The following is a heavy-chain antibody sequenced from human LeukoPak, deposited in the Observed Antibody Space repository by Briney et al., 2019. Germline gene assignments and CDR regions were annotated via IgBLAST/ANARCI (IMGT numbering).Heavy chain of an antibody. D-gene: IGHD2-21*02. J-gene: IGHJ3*02. CDR3: ATSSWVPFVVVTAKGAFDI. CDR1: DVSIFRSNW. Sequence: PSETLSLTCAVSDVSIFRSNWWSWVRQPPGKGLEWIGQISPSGSTNYSPSLKSRVTISADKSISTAYLQWSSLKASDTAMYYCATSSWVPFVVVTAKGAFDIWGQGTMVTVSS. V-gene: IGHV4-4*02. CDR2: ISPSGST.